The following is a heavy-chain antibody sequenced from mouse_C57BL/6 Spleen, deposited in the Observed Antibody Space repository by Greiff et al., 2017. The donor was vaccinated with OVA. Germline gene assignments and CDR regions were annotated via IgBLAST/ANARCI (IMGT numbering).Heavy chain of an antibody. CDR1: GFTFSSYT. Sequence: EVKLVESGGGLVKPGGSLKLSCAASGFTFSSYTMSWVRQTLEKRLEWVATISGGGGNTYYPDSVKGRFTISRDNAKNTLYLQMSSLRSEDTALYYCARRRGEDYFDYWGQGTTLTVSS. V-gene: IGHV5-9*01. CDR2: ISGGGGNT. CDR3: ARRRGEDYFDY. J-gene: IGHJ2*01.